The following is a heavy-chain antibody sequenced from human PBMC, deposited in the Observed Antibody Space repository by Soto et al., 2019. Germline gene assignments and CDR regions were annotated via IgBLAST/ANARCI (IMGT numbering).Heavy chain of an antibody. Sequence: ASVKVSCKASGYTFTSYAMHWVRQAPGQRLEWMGWINAGNGNTKYSQKFQGRVTITGDTSASTAYMELSSLRSEDTAVYYCAARFHEYGDYLEYYFDYWGQGTLVTVSS. CDR3: AARFHEYGDYLEYYFDY. V-gene: IGHV1-3*01. CDR2: INAGNGNT. CDR1: GYTFTSYA. D-gene: IGHD4-17*01. J-gene: IGHJ4*02.